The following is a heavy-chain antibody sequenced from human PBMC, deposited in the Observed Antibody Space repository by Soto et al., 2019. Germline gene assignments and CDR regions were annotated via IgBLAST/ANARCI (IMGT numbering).Heavy chain of an antibody. J-gene: IGHJ5*02. D-gene: IGHD4-17*01. CDR3: ARSLEGTTVTNWFDP. CDR2: ITPVFGTA. CDR1: ADTFNSYS. V-gene: IGHV1-69*01. Sequence: QVQLVQSGAEVKKPGSSGKVSCKASADTFNSYSLSWLRQAPGQRLEWMGGITPVFGTADYAQSFEDRLTITADYSTSTVYVELSSLRADDTAVYYCARSLEGTTVTNWFDPWGQGALVTVSS.